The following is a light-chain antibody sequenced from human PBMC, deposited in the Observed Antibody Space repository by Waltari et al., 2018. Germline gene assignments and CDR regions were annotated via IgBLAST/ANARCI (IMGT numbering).Light chain of an antibody. CDR1: QSVRVY. J-gene: IGKJ4*01. CDR2: DTS. V-gene: IGKV3-11*01. Sequence: EIVLTQSPATLSLSPGERATLSCMASQSVRVYLAWYQQKPGQAPRLLIYDTSNRASGTPDRFSGSGSGTDFSLSISSLEPEDFAVYYCQQRHNWPLTFGGGTKVEIK. CDR3: QQRHNWPLT.